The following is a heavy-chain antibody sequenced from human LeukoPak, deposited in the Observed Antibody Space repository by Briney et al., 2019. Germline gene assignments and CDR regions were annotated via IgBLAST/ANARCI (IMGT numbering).Heavy chain of an antibody. CDR2: IRYDGSNK. Sequence: GGSLRLSCAASGFTFSSYGMHWVRQAPGKGLEWVAFIRYDGSNKYYADSVKGRFTISRDNSKNTLYLQMNSLRAEDTAVYHCAKDWEGYCSSTSCSPDWGQGTQVTVSS. V-gene: IGHV3-30*02. J-gene: IGHJ4*02. CDR1: GFTFSSYG. D-gene: IGHD2-2*01. CDR3: AKDWEGYCSSTSCSPD.